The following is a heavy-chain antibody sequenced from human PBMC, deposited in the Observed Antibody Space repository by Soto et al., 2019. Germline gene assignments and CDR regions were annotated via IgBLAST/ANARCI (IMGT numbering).Heavy chain of an antibody. D-gene: IGHD4-17*01. CDR1: GFTFSSYD. V-gene: IGHV3-13*04. Sequence: EVQLVESGGGLVQPGGSLRLSCAASGFTFSSYDMHWVRQATGKGLEWVSAIGTAGDTYYPGSVKGRFTISRENAKNSSYIPVKSLRAGYTAVYYCARGSAAYGDYARGYYYYCMDVWGQGTTVTVSS. CDR2: IGTAGDT. J-gene: IGHJ6*02. CDR3: ARGSAAYGDYARGYYYYCMDV.